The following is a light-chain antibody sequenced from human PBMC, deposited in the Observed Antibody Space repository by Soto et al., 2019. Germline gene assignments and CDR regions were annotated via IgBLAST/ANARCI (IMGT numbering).Light chain of an antibody. Sequence: QSALTQPASVSGSPGQSITISCTGTSSDVGVYNYVSWYKQHPGKAPKLMIYDVSNRPSGVSNRFSGSKSGNTASLTISGLQAEDEADYYCSSYTSSSFYVFGTGTKVTVL. CDR3: SSYTSSSFYV. CDR2: DVS. V-gene: IGLV2-14*01. J-gene: IGLJ1*01. CDR1: SSDVGVYNY.